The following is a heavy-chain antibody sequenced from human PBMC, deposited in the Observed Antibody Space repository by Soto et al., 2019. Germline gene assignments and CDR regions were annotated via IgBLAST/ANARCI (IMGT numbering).Heavy chain of an antibody. CDR1: GGSFSGYY. V-gene: IGHV4-34*01. D-gene: IGHD3-10*01. CDR2: INHSGST. J-gene: IGHJ6*03. CDR3: ARARGVISYYYYYMDV. Sequence: SETLSLTCAVYGGSFSGYYWSWIRQPPGKGLEWIGEINHSGSTNYNPSLKSRVTISVDTSKNQFSLKLSSVTAADTAVYYCARARGVISYYYYYMDVWGKGTTVTVSS.